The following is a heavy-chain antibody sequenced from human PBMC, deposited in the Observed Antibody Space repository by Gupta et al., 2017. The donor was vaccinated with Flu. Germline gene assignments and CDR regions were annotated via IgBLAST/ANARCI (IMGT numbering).Heavy chain of an antibody. CDR3: ASGDLWFGASYYYYLDV. Sequence: GRGPGWMGRINPESDGTHYAQNVQGRVTMTRDTSNSQAYLELSRLSSDDTAVYYCASGDLWFGASYYYYLDVWGQGTTVTGSS. J-gene: IGHJ6*03. V-gene: IGHV1-2*06. D-gene: IGHD3-10*01. CDR2: INPESDGT.